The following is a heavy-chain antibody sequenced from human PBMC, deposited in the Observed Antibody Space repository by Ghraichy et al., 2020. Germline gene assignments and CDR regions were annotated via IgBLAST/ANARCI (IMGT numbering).Heavy chain of an antibody. V-gene: IGHV4-4*07. Sequence: SETLSLTCTVSGGSISGYYWNWIRQPAGKGLEWIGRIYNRGSTYYNPSLKSRVTISVDRSKNQFSLKLSSVTAADTAVYYCARSTHSSSNYYFDYWGQGTLVTVSS. CDR3: ARSTHSSSNYYFDY. CDR2: IYNRGST. J-gene: IGHJ4*02. D-gene: IGHD6-6*01. CDR1: GGSISGYY.